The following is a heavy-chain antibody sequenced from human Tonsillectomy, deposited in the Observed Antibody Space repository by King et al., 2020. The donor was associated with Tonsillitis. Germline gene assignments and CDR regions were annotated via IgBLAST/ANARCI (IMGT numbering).Heavy chain of an antibody. V-gene: IGHV3-30-3*01. Sequence: VQLVESGGGVVQPGRSLRLSCAASGFTFSSYAMHWVRQDPGKGLEWVAVISYDGSNKYYADSVKGRFTISRDNSKNTLYLQMNSLRAEDTAVYYCARDPIGYCSSTSCYGYFDYWGQGTLVTVSS. CDR2: ISYDGSNK. D-gene: IGHD2-2*01. J-gene: IGHJ4*02. CDR1: GFTFSSYA. CDR3: ARDPIGYCSSTSCYGYFDY.